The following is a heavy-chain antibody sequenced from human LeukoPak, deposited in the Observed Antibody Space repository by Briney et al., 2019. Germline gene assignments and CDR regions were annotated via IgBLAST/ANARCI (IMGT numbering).Heavy chain of an antibody. Sequence: SETLSLTCTASGGSISSDDYYWNWIRQPAGRGLEWIGRIYTTGNTMYNPSLESRVSMSIDTSKNQVSLKVKSVTAADTAVYYCARGGTLFTFFDSWGQGTLVTVSS. CDR3: ARGGTLFTFFDS. CDR2: IYTTGNT. V-gene: IGHV4-61*02. J-gene: IGHJ4*02. CDR1: GGSISSDDYY.